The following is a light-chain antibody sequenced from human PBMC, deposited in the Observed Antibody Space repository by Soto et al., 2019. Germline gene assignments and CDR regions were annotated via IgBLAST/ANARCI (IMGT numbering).Light chain of an antibody. CDR1: QSVSSSY. CDR3: QQYGGSPPT. CDR2: GAS. V-gene: IGKV3-20*01. Sequence: EIVLTQSPGTLSLSPGERATLSCRASQSVSSSYLAWYQQKPGQAPRLLIFGASIRATGTPDRFSGSGSGTDFTLTISRLEPEDSAVYHCQQYGGSPPTFGQGTKVEIK. J-gene: IGKJ1*01.